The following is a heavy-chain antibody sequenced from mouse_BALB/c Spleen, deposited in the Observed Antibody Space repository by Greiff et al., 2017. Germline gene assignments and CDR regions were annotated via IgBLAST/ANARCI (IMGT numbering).Heavy chain of an antibody. CDR2: INPYNDGT. Sequence: VQLKQSGPELVKPGASVKMSCKASGYTFTSYVMHWVKQKPGQGLEWIGYINPYNDGTKYNEKFKGKATLTSDKSSSTAYMELSSLTSEDSAVYYCARNYGNPWFAYWGQGTLVTVSA. CDR3: ARNYGNPWFAY. V-gene: IGHV1-14*01. CDR1: GYTFTSYV. J-gene: IGHJ3*01. D-gene: IGHD2-1*01.